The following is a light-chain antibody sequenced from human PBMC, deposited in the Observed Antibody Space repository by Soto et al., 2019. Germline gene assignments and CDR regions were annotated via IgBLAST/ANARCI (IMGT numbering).Light chain of an antibody. CDR1: QSVSSY. CDR2: QTS. Sequence: EIVLTQSPATLSLSPGERATLSCRAGQSVSSYLSWYQQKPAQAPRLLIYQTSNRATAIPARFSGSGSGTNFTLTISSLEPEDFAVYYCQQRSNWPPTFGQGTKLEIK. CDR3: QQRSNWPPT. V-gene: IGKV3-11*01. J-gene: IGKJ2*01.